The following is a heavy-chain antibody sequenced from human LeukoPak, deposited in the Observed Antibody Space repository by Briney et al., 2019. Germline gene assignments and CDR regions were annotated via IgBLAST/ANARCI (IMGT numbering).Heavy chain of an antibody. CDR1: GFTFDEYA. CDR2: ISWNSGLI. D-gene: IGHD3/OR15-3a*01. CDR3: AKVGIFGLVTYYFDY. V-gene: IGHV3-9*01. J-gene: IGHJ4*02. Sequence: GGSLRLSCAASGFTFDEYAMHWVRQAPGKGLEWVSGISWNSGLIDYADSVKGRFTISRDNAKNSLYLQMNSLKAEDTAFYYCAKVGIFGLVTYYFDYWGQGTLVTVSS.